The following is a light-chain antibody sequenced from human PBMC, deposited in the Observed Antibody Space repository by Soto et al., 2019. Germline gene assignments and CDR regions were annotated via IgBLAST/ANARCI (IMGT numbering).Light chain of an antibody. CDR3: QQYYSYPWT. J-gene: IGKJ1*01. CDR2: DAS. V-gene: IGKV1-5*01. CDR1: QSISNR. Sequence: DIQMTQSPSSLSESVGDRVTITCRASQSISNRLAWHQQKPGKAPKVLIYDASNLKSGVPSRFSGSGSGTEFTLTISSLQPDDFATYYCQQYYSYPWTFGQGTKVDIK.